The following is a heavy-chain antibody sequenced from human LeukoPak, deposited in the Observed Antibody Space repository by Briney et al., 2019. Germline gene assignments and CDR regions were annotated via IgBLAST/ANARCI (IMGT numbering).Heavy chain of an antibody. CDR3: AKGSCAEALRN. J-gene: IGHJ4*02. Sequence: GRSLRLSCAASGFTFSTFGMHWVRQAPGKGLEWVSLIWYDGTYKFYADSVKGRFTISRDNAKNTLYLQMNSLRGEDTALYYCAKGSCAEALRNWGQGTLVTVSS. V-gene: IGHV3-33*06. D-gene: IGHD2-2*01. CDR2: IWYDGTYK. CDR1: GFTFSTFG.